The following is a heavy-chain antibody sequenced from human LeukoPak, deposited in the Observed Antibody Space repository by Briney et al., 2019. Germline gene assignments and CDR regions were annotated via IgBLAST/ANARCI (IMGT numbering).Heavy chain of an antibody. CDR1: GFTFDDYG. CDR2: TSWNGGST. V-gene: IGHV3-20*04. CDR3: ARDYSSGRFGFDY. J-gene: IGHJ4*02. Sequence: GGSLRLSCVASGFTFDDYGMGWVRQVPGKGLEWVSGTSWNGGSTGYADSVKGRFTISRDNAKNSLYLQMNSLRAEDTALYYCARDYSSGRFGFDYWGQGTLVTVSS. D-gene: IGHD6-19*01.